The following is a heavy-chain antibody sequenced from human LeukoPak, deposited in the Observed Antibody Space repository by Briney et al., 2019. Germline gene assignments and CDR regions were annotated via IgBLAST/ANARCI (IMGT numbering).Heavy chain of an antibody. CDR1: GFTFRSYW. D-gene: IGHD3-3*01. CDR3: AKDGGYYDFWSGFQW. V-gene: IGHV3-30*18. Sequence: GGSLRLSCAASGFTFRSYWMSWVRQAPGKGLEWVAVISYDGSNKYYADSVKGRFTISRDNSKNTLYLQMNSLRAEDTAVYYCAKDGGYYDFWSGFQWWGQGTLVTVSS. J-gene: IGHJ4*02. CDR2: ISYDGSNK.